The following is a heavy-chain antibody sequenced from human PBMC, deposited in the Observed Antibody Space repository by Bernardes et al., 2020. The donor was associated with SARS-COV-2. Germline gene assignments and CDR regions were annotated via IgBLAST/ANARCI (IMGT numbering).Heavy chain of an antibody. CDR3: ARGRYCSNGVCYFEN. J-gene: IGHJ4*02. CDR2: INTDGSST. V-gene: IGHV3-74*01. D-gene: IGHD2-8*01. Sequence: GGSLRLSCAASGFTFDDYTMHWVRQAPGKGLVWVSRINTDGSSTTYADSVKGRFTISRDNAKNTLYLQMNGLRAEDTAVYFCARGRYCSNGVCYFENWGQGTLVTVSS. CDR1: GFTFDDYT.